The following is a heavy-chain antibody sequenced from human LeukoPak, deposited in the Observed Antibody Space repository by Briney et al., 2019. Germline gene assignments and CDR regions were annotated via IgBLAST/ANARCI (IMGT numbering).Heavy chain of an antibody. CDR2: ISWNSGSI. V-gene: IGHV3-9*01. J-gene: IGHJ4*02. Sequence: GGSLRLSCAASGFTFDDYAMHWVRQAPGKGLEWVSGISWNSGSIGYADSVKGRFTISRDNAKNSLYLQMNSLRAEDTAVYYCARSYSSRRGYYFDYWGQGTLVTVSS. CDR3: ARSYSSRRGYYFDY. D-gene: IGHD6-13*01. CDR1: GFTFDDYA.